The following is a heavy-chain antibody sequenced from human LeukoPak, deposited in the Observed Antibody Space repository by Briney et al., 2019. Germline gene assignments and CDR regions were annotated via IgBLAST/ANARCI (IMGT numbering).Heavy chain of an antibody. J-gene: IGHJ4*02. Sequence: GGSLRLSCAVSGFTFKSTFMNWVRQAPGKGLEWVSSISSSGSYIHYADSVKGRFTVSRDNDNDTLYLHMTGLSAEDSATYYCTRDYGARDDWGQGALVTVSS. V-gene: IGHV3-21*01. CDR3: TRDYGARDD. CDR2: ISSSGSYI. D-gene: IGHD4-17*01. CDR1: GFTFKSTF.